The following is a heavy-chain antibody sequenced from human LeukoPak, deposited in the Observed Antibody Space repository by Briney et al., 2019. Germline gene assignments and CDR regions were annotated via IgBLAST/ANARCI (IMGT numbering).Heavy chain of an antibody. D-gene: IGHD5-18*01. V-gene: IGHV3-49*03. CDR2: IRSKACGETT. J-gene: IGHJ4*02. Sequence: GGSLRLSCTASGFTFGDYAMSWFRQAPGKGLEWVGFIRSKACGETTEYAASVKGRFTISRDDSKSIAYLQMNSLKTEDTAVYYCTRRRGYSYGPFGYWGQGTLVTVSS. CDR1: GFTFGDYA. CDR3: TRRRGYSYGPFGY.